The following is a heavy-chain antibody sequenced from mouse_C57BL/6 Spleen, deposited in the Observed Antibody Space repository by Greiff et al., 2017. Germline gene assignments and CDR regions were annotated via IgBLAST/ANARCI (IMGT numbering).Heavy chain of an antibody. Sequence: QVQLPQSGAELMKPGASVKLSCKATGYTFTGYWIKWVKQRPGHGLEWIGEILPGSGNTTYNEKFKGKATFTADTSSNTAYMQLSSLTTEDSAIYYCARRAYAMDDWGQGTSVTVSS. V-gene: IGHV1-9*01. D-gene: IGHD3-1*01. CDR3: ARRAYAMDD. CDR1: GYTFTGYW. J-gene: IGHJ4*01. CDR2: ILPGSGNT.